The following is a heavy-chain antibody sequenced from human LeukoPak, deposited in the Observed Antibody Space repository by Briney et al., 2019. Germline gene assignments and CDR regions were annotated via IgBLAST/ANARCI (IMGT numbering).Heavy chain of an antibody. V-gene: IGHV1-46*01. J-gene: IGHJ4*02. CDR1: GYTFTSYY. D-gene: IGHD3-22*01. Sequence: ASVKVSCKASGYTFTSYYMHWVRQAAGQGLEWMGIINPSGGSTSYAQKFQGRVTMTRDTSTSTVYMELSSLRSEDTAVYYCARNYYDSSGYYYVRDYWGQGTLVSISS. CDR3: ARNYYDSSGYYYVRDY. CDR2: INPSGGST.